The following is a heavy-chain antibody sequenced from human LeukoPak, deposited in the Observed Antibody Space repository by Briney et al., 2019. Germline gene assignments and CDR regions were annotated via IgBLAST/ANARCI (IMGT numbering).Heavy chain of an antibody. D-gene: IGHD2-15*01. J-gene: IGHJ6*02. Sequence: PGGSLRLSCAASGFTFSSYAMSWVRQAPGKGLEWVSAISGSGGSTYYADSVKGRFTISRDNSKNTLYLQMNSLRAEDTAVYYCAKEQDIVVVVAATHPGGMDVWGQGTTVTVSS. CDR1: GFTFSSYA. CDR3: AKEQDIVVVVAATHPGGMDV. CDR2: ISGSGGST. V-gene: IGHV3-23*01.